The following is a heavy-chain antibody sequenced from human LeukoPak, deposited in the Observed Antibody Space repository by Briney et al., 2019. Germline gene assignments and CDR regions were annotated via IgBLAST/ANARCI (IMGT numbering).Heavy chain of an antibody. J-gene: IGHJ6*02. CDR2: ISGSGGST. CDR1: GFTFSSYA. D-gene: IGHD2-2*01. V-gene: IGHV3-23*01. Sequence: GGSLRLSCAASGFTFSSYAMSWVRRAPGKGLEWVSAISGSGGSTYYADSVKGRFTISRDNSKNTLYLQMNSLRAEDTAAYYCAKASRNQLQHYYYYGMDVWGQGTTVTVSS. CDR3: AKASRNQLQHYYYYGMDV.